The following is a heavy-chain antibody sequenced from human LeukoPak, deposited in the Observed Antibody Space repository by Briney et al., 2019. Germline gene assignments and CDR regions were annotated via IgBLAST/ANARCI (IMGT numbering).Heavy chain of an antibody. CDR2: INSYESST. CDR3: ARDMELWLFNYYYYYMDV. J-gene: IGHJ6*03. CDR1: GFPLRRYL. Sequence: GESLRLSCAVSGFPLRRYLMHWLRPPPGKGVVWVSRINSYESSTSYAAPVKGRFTISRDNAKNPLYLQINSPRAEDTAVYYCARDMELWLFNYYYYYMDVWGKGTTVTVSS. D-gene: IGHD5-18*01. V-gene: IGHV3-74*01.